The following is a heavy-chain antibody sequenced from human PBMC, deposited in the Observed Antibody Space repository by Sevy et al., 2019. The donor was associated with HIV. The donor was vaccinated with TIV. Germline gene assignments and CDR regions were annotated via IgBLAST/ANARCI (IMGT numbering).Heavy chain of an antibody. Sequence: GGSLRLSCAASGFRFSRSGMHWVRQAAGKGLEWVAVISEDGSDKDYGDSVKGRFTISRDNSKDTVYLEMNSLRPEDTAIYYWATSGGRFVGSSWLYHYFAMDVWGQGTTVTVSS. CDR3: ATSGGRFVGSSWLYHYFAMDV. D-gene: IGHD6-13*01. V-gene: IGHV3-30*03. CDR1: GFRFSRSG. J-gene: IGHJ6*02. CDR2: ISEDGSDK.